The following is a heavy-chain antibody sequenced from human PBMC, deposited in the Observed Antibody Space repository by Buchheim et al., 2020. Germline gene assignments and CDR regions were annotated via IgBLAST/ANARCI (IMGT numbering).Heavy chain of an antibody. D-gene: IGHD3-3*01. CDR3: ARTRYYDFWSGYFHFDY. V-gene: IGHV1-69*04. CDR1: GGTFSSYA. J-gene: IGHJ4*02. CDR2: IIPILGIA. Sequence: QVQLVQSGAEVKKPGSSVKVSCKASGGTFSSYAISWVRQAPGQGLEWMGRIIPILGIANYAQKFQGRVTITADKSTSTAYMELSSLRSEDTAVYYCARTRYYDFWSGYFHFDYWGQGTL.